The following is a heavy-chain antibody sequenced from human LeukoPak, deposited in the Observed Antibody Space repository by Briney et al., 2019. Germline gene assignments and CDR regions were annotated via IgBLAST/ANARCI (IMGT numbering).Heavy chain of an antibody. D-gene: IGHD3-16*01. CDR1: GFTFSNYW. Sequence: PGGSLRLSCAASGFTFSNYWVHWVRQAPGKGLVWVSRISPDGSTINYADSVKGRFTISRDNAKNTLYLQMNSLRAEDTAVYYCARDPGAYFDYWGQGTLVTVSS. V-gene: IGHV3-74*01. CDR3: ARDPGAYFDY. J-gene: IGHJ4*02. CDR2: ISPDGSTI.